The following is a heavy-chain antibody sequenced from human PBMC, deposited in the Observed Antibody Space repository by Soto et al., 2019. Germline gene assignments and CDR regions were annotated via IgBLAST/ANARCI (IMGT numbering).Heavy chain of an antibody. V-gene: IGHV3-64*01. D-gene: IGHD5-12*01. CDR3: ATDYDVGY. CDR2: INSAGAST. J-gene: IGHJ4*02. CDR1: GVTLSSFL. Sequence: PGGSLRLSCAASGVTLSSFLVHWVRQAPGKGLEHVSAINSAGASTYYANSVKGRFTISRDNSKNTVSLHMGSLRAEDTGVYYCATDYDVGYWGKGTLVTVSS.